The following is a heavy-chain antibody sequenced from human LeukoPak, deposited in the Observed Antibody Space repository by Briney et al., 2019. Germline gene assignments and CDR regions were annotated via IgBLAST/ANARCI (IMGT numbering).Heavy chain of an antibody. V-gene: IGHV1-18*04. CDR3: ARETDLETQAIYGMDV. Sequence: ASVKVSCKGSGYTLINHAFSWVRQAPGQGLEWMGWISAYNGNTNYAQKLQGRVTMTTDTSTSTAYMELRSLRSDDTAVYYCARETDLETQAIYGMDVWGQGTTVTVSS. CDR2: ISAYNGNT. CDR1: GYTLINHA. J-gene: IGHJ6*02.